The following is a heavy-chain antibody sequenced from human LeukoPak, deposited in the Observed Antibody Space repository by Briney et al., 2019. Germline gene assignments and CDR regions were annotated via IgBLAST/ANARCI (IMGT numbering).Heavy chain of an antibody. Sequence: PGGSLRLSCAASGFTFSSYSMNWVRQAPGKGLEWVSYISSSSSTIYYADSVKGRFTISRDNAKNSLYLQMNSLRAEDTAVYYCARDELELDFDYWGQGTLVTVSS. CDR2: ISSSSSTI. J-gene: IGHJ4*02. CDR3: ARDELELDFDY. V-gene: IGHV3-48*01. D-gene: IGHD1-7*01. CDR1: GFTFSSYS.